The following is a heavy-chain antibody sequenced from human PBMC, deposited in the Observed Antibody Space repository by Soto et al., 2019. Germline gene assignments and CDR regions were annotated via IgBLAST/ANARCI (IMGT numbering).Heavy chain of an antibody. CDR3: ARPLGFCTNGVCPNWFVP. CDR2: IYYSGST. D-gene: IGHD2-8*01. Sequence: ETLSLTCTVSGGSISSSSYYWGWIRQPPGKGLEWIGSIYYSGSTYYNPSLKSRVTISVDTSKNQFSLKLSSVTAADTAVYYCARPLGFCTNGVCPNWFVPWGQGTLVNVAS. CDR1: GGSISSSSYY. J-gene: IGHJ5*02. V-gene: IGHV4-39*01.